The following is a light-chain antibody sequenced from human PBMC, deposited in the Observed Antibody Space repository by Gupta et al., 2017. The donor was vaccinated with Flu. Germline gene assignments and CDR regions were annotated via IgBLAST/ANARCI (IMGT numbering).Light chain of an antibody. Sequence: DIVMTQSPLSLPVTPGEPASISCMSSQSLLHSNGYNYLDWYLQKTGQSPQLLIYLGSNRASGVPDRFSGSGSGTDFTLKISRVEAEDVGVYYCMQALQTPPHTFGGGTKVEIK. CDR1: QSLLHSNGYNY. CDR2: LGS. J-gene: IGKJ4*01. CDR3: MQALQTPPHT. V-gene: IGKV2-28*01.